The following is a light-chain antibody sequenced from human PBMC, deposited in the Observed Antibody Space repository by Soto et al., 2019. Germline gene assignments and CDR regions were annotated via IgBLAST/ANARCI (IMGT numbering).Light chain of an antibody. CDR1: SSDVGGYDH. CDR2: DVT. CDR3: SSYTNQDTLL. V-gene: IGLV2-14*03. J-gene: IGLJ3*02. Sequence: QSALTQPASVSRSPGQSTTISCTGTSSDVGGYDHVSWYQQHPGKAPKLIIYDVTVRPSGISRRFSGSKSDNTASLAVSGLQPEDEADYYCSSYTNQDTLLFGGGTKLTVL.